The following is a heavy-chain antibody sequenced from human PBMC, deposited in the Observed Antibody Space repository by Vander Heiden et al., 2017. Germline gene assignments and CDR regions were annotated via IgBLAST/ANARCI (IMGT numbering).Heavy chain of an antibody. V-gene: IGHV3-53*02. Sequence: EVQLVETGGGLIQPGGSLRLSCAASGFPVSSNYLSWVRQAPGKGLEGGSLIHADGTTRFADSVKGRFTISRDNSRNTVYLQMNSLRVEDTAVYYCATITITFGGIIANWYFDLWGRGTLVTVSS. CDR3: ATITITFGGIIANWYFDL. CDR1: GFPVSSNY. CDR2: IHADGTT. D-gene: IGHD3-16*01. J-gene: IGHJ2*01.